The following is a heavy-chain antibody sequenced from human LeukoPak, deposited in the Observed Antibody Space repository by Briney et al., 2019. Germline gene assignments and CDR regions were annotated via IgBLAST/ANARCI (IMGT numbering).Heavy chain of an antibody. CDR2: ITNSGTTI. CDR3: AKDQGYSSGWRGLDY. V-gene: IGHV3-11*01. CDR1: GFTFTDYY. Sequence: GGSLRLSCAASGFTFTDYYMSWIRQAPGKGLEWVSYITNSGTTIYYADSVKGRFTISRDNAKNSLYLQMNSLRAEDTAVYYCAKDQGYSSGWRGLDYWGQGMLVTVSS. D-gene: IGHD6-19*01. J-gene: IGHJ4*02.